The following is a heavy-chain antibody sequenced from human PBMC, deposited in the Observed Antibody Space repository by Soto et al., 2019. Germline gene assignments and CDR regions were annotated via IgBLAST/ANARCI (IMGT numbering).Heavy chain of an antibody. CDR3: ARLIGYCSAVSCSGH. J-gene: IGHJ4*02. V-gene: IGHV4-59*08. CDR2: INYSGST. Sequence: PSETLSLTCTFSGCSISNYYWSWIRQPPGKGLEWIGYINYSGSTNYNPSLKSRVTISVDTSKNQFSLKLSSVTAADTAVYYCARLIGYCSAVSCSGHWGQVILVTVS. D-gene: IGHD2-15*01. CDR1: GCSISNYY.